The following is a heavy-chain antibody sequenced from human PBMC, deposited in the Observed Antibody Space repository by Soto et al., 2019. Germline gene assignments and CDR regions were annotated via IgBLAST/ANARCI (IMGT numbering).Heavy chain of an antibody. CDR2: IIPIFGTA. V-gene: IGHV1-69*01. D-gene: IGHD1-20*01. CDR1: GGTFSSYA. J-gene: IGHJ5*02. CDR3: AIYNLNPTNWFDP. Sequence: QVQLVQSGAEVKKPGSSVKVSCKASGGTFSSYAISWVRQAPGQGLEWMGGIIPIFGTANYAQKFQGRVTIDADESTSTAFMELSSLRSEDPAGYYCAIYNLNPTNWFDPWGQGTLVTVSS.